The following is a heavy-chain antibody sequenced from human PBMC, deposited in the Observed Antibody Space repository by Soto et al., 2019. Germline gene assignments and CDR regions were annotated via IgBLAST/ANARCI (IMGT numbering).Heavy chain of an antibody. CDR3: ASARYSSGWFWFDP. CDR2: IIPILGIA. D-gene: IGHD6-19*01. CDR1: GGTFSSYA. Sequence: ASVKVSCKASGGTFSSYAISWVRQAPGQGLEWMGRIIPILGIANYAQKFQGRVTITADKSTSTAYMELSSLRSEDTAVYYCASARYSSGWFWFDPWGQGTLVTVSS. V-gene: IGHV1-69*04. J-gene: IGHJ5*02.